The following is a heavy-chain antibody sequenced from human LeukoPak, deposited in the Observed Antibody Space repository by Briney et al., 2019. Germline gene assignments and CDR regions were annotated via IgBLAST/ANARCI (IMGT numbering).Heavy chain of an antibody. CDR2: IKQDGSEK. Sequence: GGSLRLSCAASGFTFSNYWMSWVRQAPGKGLEWVANIKQDGSEKFYVDSVKGRFTFFRDNAKNSLYLQMNSLRAEDTAVYYCARDGGSGSYDYWGQGTLVTVSS. CDR3: ARDGGSGSYDY. J-gene: IGHJ4*02. CDR1: GFTFSNYW. D-gene: IGHD3-10*01. V-gene: IGHV3-7*01.